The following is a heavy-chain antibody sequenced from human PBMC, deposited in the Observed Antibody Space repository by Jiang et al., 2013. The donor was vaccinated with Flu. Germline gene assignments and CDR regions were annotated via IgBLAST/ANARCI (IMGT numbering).Heavy chain of an antibody. CDR2: ISAYNGNT. CDR1: GYTFTSYG. V-gene: IGHV1-18*04. CDR3: ARDEAYDLEGLGYYGSGSCDY. Sequence: GAEVKKPGASVKVSCKASGYTFTSYGISWVRRAPGQGLEWMGWISAYNGNTNYAQKLQGRVTMTTDTSTSTAYMELRSLRSDDTAVYYCARDEAYDLEGLGYYGSGSCDYWGQGTLVTVSS. J-gene: IGHJ4*02. D-gene: IGHD3-10*01.